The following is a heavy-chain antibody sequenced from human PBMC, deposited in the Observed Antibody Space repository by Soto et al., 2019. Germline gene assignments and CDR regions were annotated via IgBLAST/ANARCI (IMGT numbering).Heavy chain of an antibody. V-gene: IGHV1-69*01. CDR3: AREVGYGDFAAALLD. CDR2: IITLFGTA. CDR1: GGTFSSHS. Sequence: VQLMQSGAEVQQPGSSVKVSCKASGGTFSSHSINWVRQAPGQGLEWMGGIITLFGTANYAQNFQGSVTITADQSTSTAYMERNSLRSDDTAVYYCAREVGYGDFAAALLDWGQGTLVTVSS. J-gene: IGHJ4*02. D-gene: IGHD4-17*01.